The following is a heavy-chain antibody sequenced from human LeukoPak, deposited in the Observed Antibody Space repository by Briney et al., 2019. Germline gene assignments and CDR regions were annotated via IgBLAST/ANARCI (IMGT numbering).Heavy chain of an antibody. CDR3: ARGPRNDP. J-gene: IGHJ5*02. D-gene: IGHD1-14*01. CDR1: GYPFTTYE. CDR2: VHPNSGNT. V-gene: IGHV1-8*01. Sequence: ASVKVSCKTSGYPFTTYEINWVRQAAGQGLEWMGWVHPNSGNTAYAQKFQGRVTMTRDTSITTAYMELSGLRSDDTAVYFCARGPRNDPWGQGTLVPVSS.